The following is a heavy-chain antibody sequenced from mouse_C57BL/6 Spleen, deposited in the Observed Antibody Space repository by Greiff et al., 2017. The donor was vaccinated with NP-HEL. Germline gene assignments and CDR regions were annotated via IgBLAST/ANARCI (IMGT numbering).Heavy chain of an antibody. J-gene: IGHJ4*01. Sequence: VKLQQPGAELVKPGASVKLSCKASGYTFTSYWMHWVKQRPGQGLEWIGMIHPNSGSTNYNEKFKSKATLTVDKSSSTAYMQLSSLTSEDSAVYYCARSNSNYGAMDYWGQGTSVTVSS. CDR1: GYTFTSYW. CDR3: ARSNSNYGAMDY. CDR2: IHPNSGST. D-gene: IGHD2-5*01. V-gene: IGHV1-64*01.